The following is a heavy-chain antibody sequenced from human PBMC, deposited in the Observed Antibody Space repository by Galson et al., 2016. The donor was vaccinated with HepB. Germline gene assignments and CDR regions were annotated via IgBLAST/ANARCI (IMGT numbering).Heavy chain of an antibody. CDR3: AKDGGEWVWFGELQYYFDY. D-gene: IGHD3-10*01. CDR2: ISYDGSNK. CDR1: GFTFSSYG. J-gene: IGHJ4*02. V-gene: IGHV3-30*18. Sequence: SLRLSCAASGFTFSSYGMHWVRQAPGKGLEWVAVISYDGSNKYYADSVKGRFTISRDNSKNTLYLQMNSLRAEDTAVYYCAKDGGEWVWFGELQYYFDYWGQGTLDTVSS.